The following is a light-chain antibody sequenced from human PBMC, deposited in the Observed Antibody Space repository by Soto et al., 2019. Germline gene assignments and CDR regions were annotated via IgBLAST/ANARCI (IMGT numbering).Light chain of an antibody. CDR1: SSNIGSNL. V-gene: IGLV1-44*01. CDR2: NNN. Sequence: QSVLTQPPSASGTPGQTGTISCSGSSSNIGSNLVNGYQLLPGTTPRLLIYNNNQRPSAVPDRFSGSKSGTSASLAISGLQSEDEGDYFCALWDDSLNGLRVFGGGTKLTVL. CDR3: ALWDDSLNGLRV. J-gene: IGLJ3*02.